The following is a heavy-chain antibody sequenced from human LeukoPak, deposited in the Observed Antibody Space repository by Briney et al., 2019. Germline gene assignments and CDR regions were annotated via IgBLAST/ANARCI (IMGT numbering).Heavy chain of an antibody. CDR1: GFTFSGDW. V-gene: IGHV3-74*01. J-gene: IGHJ5*02. CDR2: SKSDGSST. Sequence: GGSLRLSCAVSGFTFSGDWMHWVRQAPGKGLVWVSRSKSDGSSTSYADSVKGRFTISRDNAKNTLYLQMNSLRTEDTAVYYCARGVPPCFDPWGQGTLVTVSS. CDR3: ARGVPPCFDP.